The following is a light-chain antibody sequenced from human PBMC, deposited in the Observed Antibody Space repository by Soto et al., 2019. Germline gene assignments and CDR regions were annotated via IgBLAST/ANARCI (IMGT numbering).Light chain of an antibody. J-gene: IGKJ2*01. CDR3: QQRNNWPRNT. CDR2: DIS. V-gene: IGKV3-11*01. Sequence: EIVLTQSPATVSLSPGERATLSCRASQIVSRHLAWYQQKPGQAPSLLIYDISNRDTGVPARFSGSGSGTVFTLTISSLEPEDSAVYYCQQRNNWPRNTFGQGTKLEIK. CDR1: QIVSRH.